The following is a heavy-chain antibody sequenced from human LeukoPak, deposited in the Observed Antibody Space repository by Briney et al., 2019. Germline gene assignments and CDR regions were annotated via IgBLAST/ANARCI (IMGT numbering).Heavy chain of an antibody. CDR3: ARDLNTGMDV. CDR2: ISSSGRTI. CDR1: GFTFSSYS. V-gene: IGHV3-48*04. Sequence: GGPLRLSCAASGFTFSSYSMNWIRQAPGKGLEWLSYISSSGRTIHYADSVKGRFTISRDNAQKLLYLQMNSLRAEDTAIYYCARDLNTGMDVWGRGTTVTVSS. J-gene: IGHJ6*02.